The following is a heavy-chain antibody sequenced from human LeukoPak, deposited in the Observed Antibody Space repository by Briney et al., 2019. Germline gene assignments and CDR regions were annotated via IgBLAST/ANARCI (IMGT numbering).Heavy chain of an antibody. CDR1: GYTFTSYG. CDR3: ARVSSGYENFDY. D-gene: IGHD5-12*01. CDR2: INPNSGGT. Sequence: ASVKVSCKASGYTFTSYGISWVRQAPGQGLEWMGWINPNSGGTNYAQKFQGRVTMTRDTSISTAYMELSRLRSDDTAVYYCARVSSGYENFDYWGQGTLVTVSS. J-gene: IGHJ4*02. V-gene: IGHV1-2*02.